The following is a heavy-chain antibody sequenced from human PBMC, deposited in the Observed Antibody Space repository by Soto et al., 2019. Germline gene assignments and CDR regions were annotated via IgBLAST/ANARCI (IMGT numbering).Heavy chain of an antibody. CDR1: GGTFSSYA. D-gene: IGHD4-17*01. CDR2: IIPIFGTA. Sequence: QVQLVQSGAEVXXPGSSVKVSCKASGGTFSSYAISWXXQXXGQGLEWMGGIIPIFGTANYAQKFQGXVXXXXXXXXXXXXXXXXXXXXEDTAVYYCARGIPTVTKLYLFDPWGQGTLVTVSS. J-gene: IGHJ5*02. V-gene: IGHV1-69*01. CDR3: ARGIPTVTKLYLFDP.